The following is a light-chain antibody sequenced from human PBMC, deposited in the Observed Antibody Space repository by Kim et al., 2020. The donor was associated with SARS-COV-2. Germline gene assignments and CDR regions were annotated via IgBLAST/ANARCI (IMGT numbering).Light chain of an antibody. CDR3: QQYNIPWT. CDR2: KAS. V-gene: IGKV1-5*03. J-gene: IGKJ1*01. Sequence: SAAVGDRVTITCRASQDIRSWLAWYQQKPGKAPKMLMDKASELASGVPSRFSGSGSGTEFTLTISSLQPDDFATYYCQQYNIPWTFGQGTKVDIK. CDR1: QDIRSW.